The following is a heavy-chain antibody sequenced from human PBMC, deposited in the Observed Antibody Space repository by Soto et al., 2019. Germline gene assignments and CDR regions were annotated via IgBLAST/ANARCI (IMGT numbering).Heavy chain of an antibody. CDR2: INHSGST. V-gene: IGHV4-34*01. Sequence: QVQLQQWGAGLLKPSETLSLPCAVYGGSFSGYYWPWIRQPPGTGLEWIGEINHSGSTNYNPSLKSRVTISVDTSKNQFSLKLTSVTAADTAVYYCARDKITGLFDYWGQGTLVTVSS. CDR3: ARDKITGLFDY. J-gene: IGHJ4*02. D-gene: IGHD2-8*02. CDR1: GGSFSGYY.